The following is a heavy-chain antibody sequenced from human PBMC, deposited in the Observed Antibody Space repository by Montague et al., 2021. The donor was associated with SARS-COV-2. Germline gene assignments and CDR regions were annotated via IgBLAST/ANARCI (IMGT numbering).Heavy chain of an antibody. Sequence: SETLSLTCTISGGSISSYFWSWIRQPPGKGLEWIGYIYYSGRTNYNPSXXSRVTISVDTSKNQFSLKLSSVTAADTAVYYCARAPVAHITIFGVVTSFDYWGQGTLVTVSS. V-gene: IGHV4-59*01. D-gene: IGHD3-3*01. CDR2: IYYSGRT. CDR1: GGSISSYF. J-gene: IGHJ4*02. CDR3: ARAPVAHITIFGVVTSFDY.